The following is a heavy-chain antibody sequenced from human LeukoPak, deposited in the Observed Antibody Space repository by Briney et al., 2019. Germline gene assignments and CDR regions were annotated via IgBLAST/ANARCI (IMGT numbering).Heavy chain of an antibody. J-gene: IGHJ6*03. CDR1: GFTFSNYG. Sequence: GGSLRLSCAASGFTFSNYGIRWVRQAPGKGLEWVAFIRYDGTNKYYAESVKGRFTISRDNSKDTLYLQMNSLRTEDTTVYYCAKDSCRSTCCYYMDVWGKGTTVTVSS. CDR2: IRYDGTNK. D-gene: IGHD2-2*01. CDR3: AKDSCRSTCCYYMDV. V-gene: IGHV3-30*02.